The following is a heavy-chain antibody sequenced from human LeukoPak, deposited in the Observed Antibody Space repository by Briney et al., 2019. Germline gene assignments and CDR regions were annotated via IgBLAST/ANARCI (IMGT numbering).Heavy chain of an antibody. CDR1: EFTFSSFT. V-gene: IGHV3-21*04. CDR3: SRHPAEGDY. D-gene: IGHD2-15*01. J-gene: IGHJ4*02. Sequence: GGSLRLSCAASEFTFSSFTMNWVRQAPGKGLEWVSSISSSSSYIYYADSVKGRFTISRDNGKNSLYLQMNRLRAEDTAVYYCSRHPAEGDYWGQGTLVTVSS. CDR2: ISSSSSYI.